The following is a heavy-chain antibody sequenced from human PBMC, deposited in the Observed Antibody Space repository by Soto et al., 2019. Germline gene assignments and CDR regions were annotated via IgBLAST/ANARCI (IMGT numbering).Heavy chain of an antibody. Sequence: WVRQAPGQRLEWMGWIDAGNGNTVYLQKFQGRVTITRDTSASTAYMELSSLRSEDTAVYYCARDNSGWSDYWGQGTLVTVSS. CDR3: ARDNSGWSDY. CDR2: IDAGNGNT. V-gene: IGHV1-3*01. D-gene: IGHD6-19*01. J-gene: IGHJ4*02.